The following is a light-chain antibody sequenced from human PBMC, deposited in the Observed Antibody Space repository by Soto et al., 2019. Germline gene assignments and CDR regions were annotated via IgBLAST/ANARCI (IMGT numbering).Light chain of an antibody. CDR1: SSKW. CDR2: DVS. J-gene: IGKJ2*01. CDR3: KHTTAFT. Sequence: DIQMTQSPSTLAASVGXTVTMTCRSSSKWLAWYQKKPWKAPKLLIYDVSNWERGVPPRFSGSTSGAESTLTITGLQPDDLGTYHCKHTTAFTLRQGTKVDIK. V-gene: IGKV1-5*01.